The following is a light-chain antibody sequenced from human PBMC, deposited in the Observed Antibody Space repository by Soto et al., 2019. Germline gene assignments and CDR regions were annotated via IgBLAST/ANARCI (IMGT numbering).Light chain of an antibody. CDR2: GAS. CDR1: QSVSSN. Sequence: EIVMTQSPATLSVSPGERATLSCRASQSVSSNLAWYQQKPGQAPSLLIYGASTRATGIPARFSGSGSGTEFTLTIGSLQSEDFAVYYCQQYNNWPRTCGQGTKVDIK. CDR3: QQYNNWPRT. V-gene: IGKV3-15*01. J-gene: IGKJ1*01.